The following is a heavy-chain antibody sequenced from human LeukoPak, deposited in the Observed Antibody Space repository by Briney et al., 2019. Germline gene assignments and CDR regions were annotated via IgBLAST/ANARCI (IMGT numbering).Heavy chain of an antibody. Sequence: SETLSLTCTVSGGSISSYYWSWIRQPPGKGLEWIGYIYYSGSTNYNPSLKSRVTISVDTSKNQFSLKLSSVTAADTAVYYCARDSVSVAGSFDYWGQGTLVTVSS. V-gene: IGHV4-59*01. J-gene: IGHJ4*02. CDR3: ARDSVSVAGSFDY. D-gene: IGHD6-19*01. CDR2: IYYSGST. CDR1: GGSISSYY.